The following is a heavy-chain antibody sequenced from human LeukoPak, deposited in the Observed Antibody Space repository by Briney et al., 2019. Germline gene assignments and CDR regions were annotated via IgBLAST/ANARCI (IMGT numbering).Heavy chain of an antibody. Sequence: GGSLRLSCAASGFTFSSYAMSWVRQAPGKGLEWVSAISGSGGRTYYADSVKGRFTISRDNSKNTLYLQMDSLRAEDTAVYYCAKDLCSGGSCYVADYWGQGTLVTVSS. CDR1: GFTFSSYA. D-gene: IGHD2-15*01. CDR3: AKDLCSGGSCYVADY. V-gene: IGHV3-23*01. CDR2: ISGSGGRT. J-gene: IGHJ4*02.